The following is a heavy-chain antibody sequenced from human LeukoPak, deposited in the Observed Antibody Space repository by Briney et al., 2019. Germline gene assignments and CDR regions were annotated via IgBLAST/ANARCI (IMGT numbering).Heavy chain of an antibody. CDR2: IKYDGSAT. D-gene: IGHD3-22*01. J-gene: IGHJ4*02. CDR3: ARGDDSGYYDYFDY. Sequence: GGSLRLSCAASGFTFSNYWMHWIRQVPGKGLVWVSHIKYDGSATNYADSVKGRFTISRDNAKNTVFLHMNSLRAEDTAMYYCARGDDSGYYDYFDYWGQGALVTVSS. CDR1: GFTFSNYW. V-gene: IGHV3-74*01.